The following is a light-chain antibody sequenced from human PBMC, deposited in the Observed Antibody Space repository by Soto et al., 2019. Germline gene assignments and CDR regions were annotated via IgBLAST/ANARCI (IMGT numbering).Light chain of an antibody. J-gene: IGKJ1*01. CDR1: QSISSS. CDR3: QQRSEWPRT. V-gene: IGKV3-11*01. CDR2: DAS. Sequence: EIVLTQSPATLSLSPGERATLSCRASQSISSSLAWYQQKPGQAPRLLIYDASSRATGFPARFSGSGSGTDFTLTIGSLEPEYCAVYYCQQRSEWPRTFGQVTKVEIK.